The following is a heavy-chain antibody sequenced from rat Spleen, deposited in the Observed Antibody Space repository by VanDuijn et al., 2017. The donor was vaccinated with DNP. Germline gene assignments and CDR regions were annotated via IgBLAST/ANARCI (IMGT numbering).Heavy chain of an antibody. D-gene: IGHD1-6*01. CDR3: ASLAYYGYWGDY. CDR1: GYSITSIY. Sequence: EVQLQESGPGLVKPSQSLSLTCSVTGYSITSIYRWNWIRKFPGNKMEWIGYISYSGSTGYNPSLKSRISITRDTSKNQFFLQLNSVTTEDTATYYCASLAYYGYWGDYWGQGVMVTVSS. CDR2: ISYSGST. J-gene: IGHJ2*01. V-gene: IGHV3-1*01.